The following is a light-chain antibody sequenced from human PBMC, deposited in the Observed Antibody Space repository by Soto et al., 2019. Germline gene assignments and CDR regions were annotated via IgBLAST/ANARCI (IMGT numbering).Light chain of an antibody. CDR3: QQRSNWPLT. V-gene: IGKV3-11*01. J-gene: IGKJ4*01. Sequence: EIVLTQSPATLSLSPGDRATLSCRASQSISSNLAWYQQKPGQAPRLLIYTASNRATGIPARFSGSGSGTDFTLTISSLQPEDFAVYYCQQRSNWPLTFGGGTKVEIK. CDR1: QSISSN. CDR2: TAS.